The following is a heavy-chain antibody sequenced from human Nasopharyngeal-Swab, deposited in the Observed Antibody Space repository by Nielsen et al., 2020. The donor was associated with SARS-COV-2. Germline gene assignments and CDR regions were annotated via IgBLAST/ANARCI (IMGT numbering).Heavy chain of an antibody. J-gene: IGHJ6*03. V-gene: IGHV3-9*01. CDR2: ITGSSGAT. Sequence: SLKISCAASGFTFADHVMHWVRQIPEKGLEWVSGITGSSGATAYADSVKGRFTISRDNAKNSLYLQMNSLRAEDTALYYCAKDMSPNTYYYYMDVWGKGTTVTVSS. CDR3: AKDMSPNTYYYYMDV. CDR1: GFTFADHV.